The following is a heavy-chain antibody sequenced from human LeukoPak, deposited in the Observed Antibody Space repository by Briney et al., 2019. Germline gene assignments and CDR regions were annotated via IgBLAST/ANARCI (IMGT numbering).Heavy chain of an antibody. CDR3: AKEVGYCSSTSCYTPYYFDY. D-gene: IGHD2-2*02. CDR1: GFTFSSYW. Sequence: GGSLRLSCAASGFTFSSYWMTWVRQAPGKGLEWVANINQDGSEKYYADSVKGRFTISRDNSKNTPYLQMNSLRAEDTAVYYCAKEVGYCSSTSCYTPYYFDYWGQGTLVTVSS. J-gene: IGHJ4*02. CDR2: INQDGSEK. V-gene: IGHV3-7*01.